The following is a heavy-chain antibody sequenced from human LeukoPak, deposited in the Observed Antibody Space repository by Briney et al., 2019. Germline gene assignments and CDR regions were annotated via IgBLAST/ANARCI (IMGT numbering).Heavy chain of an antibody. V-gene: IGHV3-7*03. CDR3: ARDSTWLLDY. CDR2: IKEDGSVK. J-gene: IGHJ4*02. D-gene: IGHD6-19*01. Sequence: GGSLRLSCTASGFIFSSHWMTWVRQSPGKGLEWVANIKEDGSVKYYVDSVKGRFTISRDNTKNALYLQMNSLRADDTAVYFCARDSTWLLDYWGQGTLVTVSS. CDR1: GFIFSSHW.